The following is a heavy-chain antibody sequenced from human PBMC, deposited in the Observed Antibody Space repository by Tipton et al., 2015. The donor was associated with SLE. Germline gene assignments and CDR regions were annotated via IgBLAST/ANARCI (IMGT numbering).Heavy chain of an antibody. CDR2: IYENGGT. J-gene: IGHJ4*02. CDR3: ARHLCTNGVCPFDY. V-gene: IGHV4-61*02. CDR1: GDSISSGRHY. D-gene: IGHD2-8*01. Sequence: GLVKPSQTLSLTCTVSGDSISSGRHYWSWIRQPAGKGLEWIGHIYENGGTNYNPSLRSRVTMSVDTSKNQFSLDLTSLTAADTAVYYCARHLCTNGVCPFDYWGQGILVTVSS.